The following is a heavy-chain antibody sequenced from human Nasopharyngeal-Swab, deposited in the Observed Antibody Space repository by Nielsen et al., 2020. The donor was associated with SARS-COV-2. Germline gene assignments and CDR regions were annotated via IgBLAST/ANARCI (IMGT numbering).Heavy chain of an antibody. D-gene: IGHD2-2*01. CDR3: ARDGGIVVVPAATGGPYYYYGMDV. J-gene: IGHJ6*02. Sequence: ASVKVSCKASGYTFTSYGISWVRQAPGQGLEWMGWISAYNGNTNYAQKLQGRVTMTTDTSTSTAYMELRSLRSDDTAVYYCARDGGIVVVPAATGGPYYYYGMDVWGQGTTVTVSS. CDR2: ISAYNGNT. V-gene: IGHV1-18*01. CDR1: GYTFTSYG.